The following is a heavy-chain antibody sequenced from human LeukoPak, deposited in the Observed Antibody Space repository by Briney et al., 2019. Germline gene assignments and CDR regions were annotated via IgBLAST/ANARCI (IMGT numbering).Heavy chain of an antibody. CDR3: AREGRGYDSSGYYKGYFDY. V-gene: IGHV3-33*01. CDR1: GFTFSSYG. Sequence: GGSLRLSCAASGFTFSSYGMHWVRQAPGKGLEWVAVIWYDGSNKYYADSVKGRFTISRDNSKNTLYLQMNSLRAEDTAVYYCAREGRGYDSSGYYKGYFDYWGQGTLVTVSS. J-gene: IGHJ4*02. CDR2: IWYDGSNK. D-gene: IGHD3-22*01.